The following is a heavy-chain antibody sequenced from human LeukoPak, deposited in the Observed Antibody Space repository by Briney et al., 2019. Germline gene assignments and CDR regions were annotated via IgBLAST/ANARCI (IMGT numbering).Heavy chain of an antibody. Sequence: SETLSLTCAVYGGSFSRYYWSWIGQPPGKWLEWIGEINHSGTTNYSPSLKSRVTISKDTSKNQISLRLSSVTAADTAVYYCGAEWELLFGPTSRFDPWGQGTLVTVSS. CDR2: INHSGTT. V-gene: IGHV4-34*01. J-gene: IGHJ5*02. CDR1: GGSFSRYY. D-gene: IGHD1-26*01. CDR3: GAEWELLFGPTSRFDP.